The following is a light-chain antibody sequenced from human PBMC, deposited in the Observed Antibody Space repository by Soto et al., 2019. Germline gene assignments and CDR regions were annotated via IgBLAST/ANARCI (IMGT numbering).Light chain of an antibody. CDR3: CSYAGTYSI. CDR1: TSDVGGYNY. V-gene: IGLV2-11*01. Sequence: QSALTQPRSVSGSPGQSVTISCTGTTSDVGGYNYVSWYQQHPGRAPKLIISDVNKRPSGVPDRFSGSKSGNTASLTISGLQNEDEAEYYCCSYAGTYSIFGGGTKVTVL. J-gene: IGLJ2*01. CDR2: DVN.